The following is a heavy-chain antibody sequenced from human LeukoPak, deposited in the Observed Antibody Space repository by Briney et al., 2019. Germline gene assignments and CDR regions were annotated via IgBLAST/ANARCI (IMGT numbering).Heavy chain of an antibody. CDR1: GFTFDDYA. CDR2: ISWDGGST. Sequence: GGSLRLSCAASGFTFDDYAMHWVRQAPGKGLEWVSLISWDGGSTYYADSVKGRFTISRDNSKNSLYLQMNCLRAEDTALYYCAKDTRRIQLGGGYFDYWGQGTLVTVSS. V-gene: IGHV3-43D*03. D-gene: IGHD5-18*01. J-gene: IGHJ4*02. CDR3: AKDTRRIQLGGGYFDY.